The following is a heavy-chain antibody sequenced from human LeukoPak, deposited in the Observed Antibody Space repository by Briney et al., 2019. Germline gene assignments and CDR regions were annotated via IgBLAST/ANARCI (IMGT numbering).Heavy chain of an antibody. V-gene: IGHV3-53*01. CDR2: IYSGGST. Sequence: GGSLRLSCAASGFTLSSNYMSWVRQAPGKGLEWVSVIYSGGSTYYADSVKGRFTISRDNSKNTLYLQMNSLRAEDTAEYYCASSRYSGYDFFYWGQGTLVTVSS. D-gene: IGHD5-12*01. CDR1: GFTLSSNY. J-gene: IGHJ4*02. CDR3: ASSRYSGYDFFY.